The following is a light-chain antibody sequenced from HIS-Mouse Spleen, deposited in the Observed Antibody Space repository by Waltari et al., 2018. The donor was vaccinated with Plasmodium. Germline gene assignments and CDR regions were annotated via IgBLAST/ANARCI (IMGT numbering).Light chain of an antibody. CDR2: KDS. J-gene: IGLJ3*02. CDR3: QSADSSGTPNWV. V-gene: IGLV3-25*03. CDR1: SLPKQS. Sequence: SYELTQPPSVSVSPGQTARITRSGDSLPKQSASSYQQKPSQAPVLVIYKDSERPSGIPERFSGSSSGTTVTLTISGVQAEDEADYYCQSADSSGTPNWVFGGGTKLTVL.